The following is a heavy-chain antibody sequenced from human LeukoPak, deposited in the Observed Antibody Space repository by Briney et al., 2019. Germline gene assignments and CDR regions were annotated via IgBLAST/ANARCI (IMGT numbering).Heavy chain of an antibody. D-gene: IGHD6-13*01. V-gene: IGHV1-8*01. Sequence: GASVKVSCKASVYTFTSYDINWVRQATGQGLEWMGWMNPNSGNTGYAQKFQGRVTMTRNTSISTAYMELSSLRSEDTAVYYCARAGIAALRARPRYYYMDVWGKGTTVTVSS. CDR1: VYTFTSYD. CDR3: ARAGIAALRARPRYYYMDV. J-gene: IGHJ6*03. CDR2: MNPNSGNT.